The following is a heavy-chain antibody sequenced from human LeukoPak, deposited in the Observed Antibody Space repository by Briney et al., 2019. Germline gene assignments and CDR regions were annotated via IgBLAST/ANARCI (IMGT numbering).Heavy chain of an antibody. CDR1: GGSISSGGYF. CDR3: ARDCRGSSGCFDY. J-gene: IGHJ4*02. D-gene: IGHD6-19*01. V-gene: IGHV4-31*03. Sequence: SQTLSLTCTVSGGSISSGGYFWSWIRQHAGKGLEWIGYIYYSGSTYYNPSLKSRVTISVDTSRNQFSLKLSSVTAADTAVYYCARDCRGSSGCFDYWGQGTLVTVSS. CDR2: IYYSGST.